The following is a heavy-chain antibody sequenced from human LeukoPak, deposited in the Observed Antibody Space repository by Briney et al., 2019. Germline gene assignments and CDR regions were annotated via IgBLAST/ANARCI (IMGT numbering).Heavy chain of an antibody. CDR2: LYSGGTT. V-gene: IGHV3-66*01. CDR3: ARVDWMIGAFDI. CDR1: GFTVSSNY. Sequence: GGSLRLSCAASGFTVSSNYMIWVRQAPGKGLEWVSVLYSGGTTYYADSVKGRFTISRDNSKNTLYLQMNSLRAEDTAVYYCARVDWMIGAFDIWGQGTMVTVSS. D-gene: IGHD3/OR15-3a*01. J-gene: IGHJ3*02.